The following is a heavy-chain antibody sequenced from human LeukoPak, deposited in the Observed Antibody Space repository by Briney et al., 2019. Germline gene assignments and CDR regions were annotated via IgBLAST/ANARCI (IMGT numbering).Heavy chain of an antibody. CDR2: IYTSGST. Sequence: PSETLSLTCTVSGGSISSYYWSWIRQPAGKGLEWIGRIYTSGSTNYNPSLKSRVTMSVDTSKNQFSLKLSSVTAADTAVYYCARAHYQLLSYYYCYMDVWGKGTTVTVSS. CDR3: ARAHYQLLSYYYCYMDV. V-gene: IGHV4-4*07. J-gene: IGHJ6*03. D-gene: IGHD2-2*01. CDR1: GGSISSYY.